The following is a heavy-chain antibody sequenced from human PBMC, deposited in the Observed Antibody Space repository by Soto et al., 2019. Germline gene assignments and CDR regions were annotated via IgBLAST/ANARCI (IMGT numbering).Heavy chain of an antibody. V-gene: IGHV3-23*01. J-gene: IGHJ5*02. Sequence: PGGSLRLSGAASEFTFSSYAMSWVRQAPGNGLEWVSAISGSGGSTYYADSVKGRFTISRDNSKNTLYLQMNSLRAEDTAVYYCAKGLWFGELLSPNWFDPWGQGTLVTVSS. CDR2: ISGSGGST. CDR3: AKGLWFGELLSPNWFDP. CDR1: EFTFSSYA. D-gene: IGHD3-10*01.